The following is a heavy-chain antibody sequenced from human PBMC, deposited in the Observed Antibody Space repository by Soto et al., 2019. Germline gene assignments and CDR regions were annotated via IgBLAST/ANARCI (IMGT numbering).Heavy chain of an antibody. D-gene: IGHD6-19*01. J-gene: IGHJ3*02. CDR2: ISWNSGSI. CDR3: AKDIRYSSGKPAFDI. V-gene: IGHV3-9*01. CDR1: VFTCDDYA. Sequence: SLILSCAGSVFTCDDYAMHWVRQSPWKGLEWVSGISWNSGSIGYADSVKGRFTISRDNAKNSLYLQMNSLRAEDTALYYCAKDIRYSSGKPAFDIWGQGTMVTVS.